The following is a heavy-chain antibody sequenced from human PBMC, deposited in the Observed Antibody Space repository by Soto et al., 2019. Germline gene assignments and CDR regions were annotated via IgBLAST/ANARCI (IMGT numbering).Heavy chain of an antibody. CDR1: GGSISSGGYY. V-gene: IGHV4-31*03. Sequence: SETLSLTCTVSGGSISSGGYYWSWTRQHPGKGLEWIGYIYYSGSTYYNQSLKSRVTISVDTSKNQFSLKLSSVTAADTAVYYCARSASSTSCYSIWGKGTTVTVSS. J-gene: IGHJ6*04. CDR2: IYYSGST. D-gene: IGHD2-2*01. CDR3: ARSASSTSCYSI.